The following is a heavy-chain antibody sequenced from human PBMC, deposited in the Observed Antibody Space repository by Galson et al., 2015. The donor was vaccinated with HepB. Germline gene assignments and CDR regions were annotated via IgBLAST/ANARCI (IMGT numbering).Heavy chain of an antibody. CDR2: ISGSGGST. J-gene: IGHJ4*02. V-gene: IGHV3-23*01. D-gene: IGHD6-6*01. Sequence: SLRLSCAASGFTFSSYAMSWVRQAPGKGLEWVSAISGSGGSTYYADSVKGRFTISRDNSKNTLYLQMNSLRAEDTAVYYCAKHIRIAARRVTPFDYWGQGTLVTVSS. CDR1: GFTFSSYA. CDR3: AKHIRIAARRVTPFDY.